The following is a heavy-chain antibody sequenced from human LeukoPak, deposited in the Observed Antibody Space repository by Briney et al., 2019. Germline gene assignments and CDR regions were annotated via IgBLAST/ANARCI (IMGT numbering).Heavy chain of an antibody. CDR1: GFTFNNYW. D-gene: IGHD6-19*01. Sequence: GGSLRLSCAASGFTFNNYWMTWVRQAPEKGLEWVANINEDGSQKYYLGSVTGRFTISRDNAKNSLYLQMNSLSAEDTAMYYCARDGGWHRFDYWGQGTLVIVSS. CDR3: ARDGGWHRFDY. CDR2: INEDGSQK. J-gene: IGHJ4*02. V-gene: IGHV3-7*03.